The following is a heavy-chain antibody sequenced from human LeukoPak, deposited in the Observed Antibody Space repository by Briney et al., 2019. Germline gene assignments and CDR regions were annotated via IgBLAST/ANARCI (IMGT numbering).Heavy chain of an antibody. CDR2: IYYSGST. D-gene: IGHD3-16*02. CDR1: GGSISSYY. V-gene: IGHV4-59*01. J-gene: IGHJ4*02. CDR3: ARGYDYVWGSYRFDY. Sequence: SETLSLTCTVSGGSISSYYWSWIRQPPGKGLEWIGYIYYSGSTNYNPSLKSRVTISVDTSKNQFSLKLSSVTAADTAVYYRARGYDYVWGSYRFDYWGQGTLVTVSS.